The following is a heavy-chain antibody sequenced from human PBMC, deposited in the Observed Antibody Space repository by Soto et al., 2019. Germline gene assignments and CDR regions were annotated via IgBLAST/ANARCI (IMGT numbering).Heavy chain of an antibody. CDR3: ARTTNWNLNWTPLDY. J-gene: IGHJ4*02. D-gene: IGHD1-1*01. Sequence: PSETLSLTCTVSGGSISSYYWSWIRQPPGKGLEWIGYIYYSGSTNYSTSLKTRLTISKDTSKNQVVLTMTNMDPVDTATYYCARTTNWNLNWTPLDYWGQGTLVTVSS. V-gene: IGHV4-59*01. CDR2: IYYSGST. CDR1: GGSISSYY.